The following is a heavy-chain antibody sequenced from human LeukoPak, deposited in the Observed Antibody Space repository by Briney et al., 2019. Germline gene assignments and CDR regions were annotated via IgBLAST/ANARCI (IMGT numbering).Heavy chain of an antibody. J-gene: IGHJ4*02. CDR1: GGSFSVYS. Sequence: SVKVSCKASGGSFSVYSINWVRQAPRQGLEWVGGTIPIFGRGKYAQDFQGRVTITADESTSTVYMELSSLRYEDTAVYYCAKVGLVDSSGLPDYCGQGTLVTVSS. CDR2: TIPIFGRG. V-gene: IGHV1-69*13. D-gene: IGHD6-6*01. CDR3: AKVGLVDSSGLPDY.